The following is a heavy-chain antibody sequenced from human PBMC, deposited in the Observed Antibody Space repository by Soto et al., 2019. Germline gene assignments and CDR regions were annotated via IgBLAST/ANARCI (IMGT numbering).Heavy chain of an antibody. CDR1: GFTFSSYG. Sequence: QVQLVESGGGVVQPGRSLRLSCAASGFTFSSYGMHWVRQAPGKGLEWVAVISYDGDNKYYADSVKGRFTISRDNSKNTLYLQMNSLRAEDTAVYYCAKDLGGCGGDCHNSFDYWGQGTLVPVSS. D-gene: IGHD2-21*02. J-gene: IGHJ4*02. CDR3: AKDLGGCGGDCHNSFDY. CDR2: ISYDGDNK. V-gene: IGHV3-30*18.